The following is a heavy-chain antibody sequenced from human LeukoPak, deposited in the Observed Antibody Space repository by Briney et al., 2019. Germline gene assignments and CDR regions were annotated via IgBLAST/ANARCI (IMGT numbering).Heavy chain of an antibody. D-gene: IGHD6-13*01. CDR3: ARLTIAAAGTRGFDY. CDR1: GGTFGSYA. Sequence: SVKVSCKASGGTFGSYAISWVRQAPGQGLEWMGGIIPIFSTANYAQMFQGRVTITADKSTSTAYMELSSLRSEDTAVYYCARLTIAAAGTRGFDYWGQGTLVTVSS. CDR2: IIPIFSTA. J-gene: IGHJ4*02. V-gene: IGHV1-69*06.